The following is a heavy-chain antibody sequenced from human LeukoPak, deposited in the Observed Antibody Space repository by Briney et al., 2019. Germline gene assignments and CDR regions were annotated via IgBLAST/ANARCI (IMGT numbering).Heavy chain of an antibody. D-gene: IGHD6-13*01. V-gene: IGHV1-18*04. J-gene: IGHJ4*02. CDR2: ISAYNGST. CDR1: GYTFTSYG. Sequence: ASVKVSCKACGYTFTSYGISWVPQAPGQGREWMGWISAYNGSTNYTQKLQGRVTMTTDTSTSTAYMELRSLRSDDAAVYYCARYSSSWPIRYWGQGTLVTVSS. CDR3: ARYSSSWPIRY.